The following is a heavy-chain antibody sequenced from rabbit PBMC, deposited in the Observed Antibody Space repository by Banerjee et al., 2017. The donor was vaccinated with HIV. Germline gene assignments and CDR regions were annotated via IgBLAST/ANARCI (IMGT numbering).Heavy chain of an antibody. CDR2: INTSSGNT. Sequence: QEQLEESGGDLVKPEGSLTLTCTASGFSFSNKYVMCWVRQAPGKGLEWIACINTSSGNTVYASWAKGRFTISKTSSTTVTLQMTSLTVADTATYFCARAGSGYRQFDLWGQGTLVTVS. CDR3: ARAGSGYRQFDL. CDR1: GFSFSNKYV. J-gene: IGHJ4*01. D-gene: IGHD8-1*01. V-gene: IGHV1S45*01.